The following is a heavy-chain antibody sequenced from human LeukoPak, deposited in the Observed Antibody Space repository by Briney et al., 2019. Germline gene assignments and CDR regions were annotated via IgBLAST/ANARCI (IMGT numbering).Heavy chain of an antibody. CDR2: IIPIFGTA. V-gene: IGHV1-69*13. CDR3: ARDRGWAGYSYGFYY. D-gene: IGHD5-18*01. J-gene: IGHJ4*02. CDR1: GGTFSSYA. Sequence: GASVKVSCKASGGTFSSYAISWARQAPGQGLEWMGGIIPIFGTANYAQKFQGRVTITADESTSTAYMELSSLRSEDTAVYYCARDRGWAGYSYGFYYWGQGTLVTVSS.